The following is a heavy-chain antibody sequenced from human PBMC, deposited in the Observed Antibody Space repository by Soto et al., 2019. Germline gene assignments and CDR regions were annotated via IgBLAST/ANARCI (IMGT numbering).Heavy chain of an antibody. CDR2: IYWDDDK. CDR3: AHRVHYDILTGPELNWFDP. J-gene: IGHJ5*02. D-gene: IGHD3-9*01. V-gene: IGHV2-5*02. Sequence: QITLKESGPTLVKPTQTLTLTCTFSGFSLSTSGVGVGWFRQPPGKALEWLALIYWDDDKRYSPSLKSRLTITKDTSKNQVVLTMTNMDPVDTATYYCAHRVHYDILTGPELNWFDPWGQGTLVTVSS. CDR1: GFSLSTSGVG.